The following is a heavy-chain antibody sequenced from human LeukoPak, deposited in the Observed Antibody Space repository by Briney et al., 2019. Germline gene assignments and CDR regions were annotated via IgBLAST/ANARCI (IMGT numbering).Heavy chain of an antibody. CDR1: GFTFDDYA. CDR2: ISWNSGSI. CDR3: AKGLYGHDAFDI. D-gene: IGHD2/OR15-2a*01. Sequence: PGGSMRLSCAASGFTFDDYAMHWVRQAPGKGLEWVSGISWNSGSIGYADSVKGRFTISRDNAKNSLYLQMNSLRAEDTASYYCAKGLYGHDAFDIWGQGTMVTVSS. V-gene: IGHV3-9*01. J-gene: IGHJ3*02.